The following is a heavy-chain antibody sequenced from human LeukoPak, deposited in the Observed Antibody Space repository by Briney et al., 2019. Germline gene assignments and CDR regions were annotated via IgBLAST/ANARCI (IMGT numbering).Heavy chain of an antibody. CDR3: ASPYCSGGRCYLEAFDS. D-gene: IGHD2-15*01. J-gene: IGHJ4*02. CDR1: GFTFSSYW. V-gene: IGHV3-74*01. CDR2: IKTDGSIT. Sequence: PGGSLRLSCAASGFTFSSYWMHWVRQAPGKGPVWVSRIKTDGSITTYADSVKGRFTISRDNAKNTLYLQMNSLRAEDTAVYYCASPYCSGGRCYLEAFDSWGQATLVTVSA.